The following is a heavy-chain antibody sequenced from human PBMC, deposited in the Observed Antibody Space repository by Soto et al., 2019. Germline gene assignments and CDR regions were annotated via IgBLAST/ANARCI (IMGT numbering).Heavy chain of an antibody. V-gene: IGHV3-23*01. CDR1: GFTFSSYA. CDR2: ISGSGGST. Sequence: EVQLLESGGGLVQPGGSLRLSCAASGFTFSSYAMSWVRQAPGKGLDWVSAISGSGGSTYYADSVKGRFTISRDNSKNTLYLQMNSLRAEDTAVYYCAMTYGDYVGAYAFDIWGQGTMVTVSS. CDR3: AMTYGDYVGAYAFDI. D-gene: IGHD4-17*01. J-gene: IGHJ3*02.